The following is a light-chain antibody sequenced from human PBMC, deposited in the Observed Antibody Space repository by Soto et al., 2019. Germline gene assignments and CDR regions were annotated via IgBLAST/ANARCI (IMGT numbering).Light chain of an antibody. CDR1: QGISHY. CDR2: AAS. Sequence: DIQMTQSPSSLSASVGDRVTITCRASQGISHYLAWYQQKPGKVPKLLIFAASTLPSGVPSRFSGSGSGTDFTLTISGLQPEDVATYYCQKYNSAPLTFGGGTKVDIK. J-gene: IGKJ4*01. V-gene: IGKV1-27*01. CDR3: QKYNSAPLT.